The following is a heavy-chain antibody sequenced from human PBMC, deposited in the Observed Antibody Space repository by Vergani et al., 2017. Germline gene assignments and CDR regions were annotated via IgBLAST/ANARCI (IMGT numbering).Heavy chain of an antibody. CDR2: IIPIFGTA. D-gene: IGHD3-9*01. CDR3: ARELEDILTVYSQGYFDL. J-gene: IGHJ2*01. CDR1: GGTFSSYA. Sequence: QVQLVQSGAEVKKPGSSVKVSCKASGGTFSSYAISWVRQAPGQGLEWMGGIIPIFGTANYAQKFQGRVTITADESTSTAYMELSSLRSEDTAVYYCARELEDILTVYSQGYFDLWGRGTLVTVSS. V-gene: IGHV1-69*12.